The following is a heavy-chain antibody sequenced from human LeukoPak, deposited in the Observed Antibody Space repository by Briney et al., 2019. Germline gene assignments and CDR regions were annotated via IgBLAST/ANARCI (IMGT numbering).Heavy chain of an antibody. CDR3: ATYSSSWYYFDY. Sequence: ASVKVSCKASGYTFTSYAMHWVRQAPGQRLEWMGWINAGNGNTKYSQKFQGRVIITRDTSASTAYMELSSLRSEDTAVYYCATYSSSWYYFDYWGQGTLVTVSS. CDR1: GYTFTSYA. D-gene: IGHD6-13*01. J-gene: IGHJ4*02. CDR2: INAGNGNT. V-gene: IGHV1-3*01.